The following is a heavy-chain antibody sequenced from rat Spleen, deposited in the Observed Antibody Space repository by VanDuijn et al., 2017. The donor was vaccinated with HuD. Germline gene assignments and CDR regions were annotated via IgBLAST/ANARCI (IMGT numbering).Heavy chain of an antibody. CDR1: GFSPSSYG. CDR2: MRYNGDT. V-gene: IGHV2-34*01. D-gene: IGHD1-11*01. CDR3: ARDRTTEGIPHYFDY. Sequence: QVQLKESGPGPVQPSETLTLTCTVSGFSPSSYGVDWVRQPPGKGLEWMGRMRYNGDTSYNSALESRLSISRDTSKSQVFLKMSSLQTEDTATYYCARDRTTEGIPHYFDYWGQGVMVTVSS. J-gene: IGHJ2*01.